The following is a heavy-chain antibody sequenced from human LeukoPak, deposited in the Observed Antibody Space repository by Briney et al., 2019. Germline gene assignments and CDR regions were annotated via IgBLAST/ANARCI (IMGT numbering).Heavy chain of an antibody. CDR3: ARIFGGGWLQFDY. CDR2: IYYSGST. CDR1: GGSISSSSYY. D-gene: IGHD1-26*01. Sequence: SETLSLTCTVSGGSISSSSYYWGWIRQPPGKGLEWSGSIYYSGSTYYNPSLKRRVTISVYTSRNQFSLRLSSVTAADTAVYYCARIFGGGWLQFDYWGQGTLVTVSS. V-gene: IGHV4-39*01. J-gene: IGHJ4*02.